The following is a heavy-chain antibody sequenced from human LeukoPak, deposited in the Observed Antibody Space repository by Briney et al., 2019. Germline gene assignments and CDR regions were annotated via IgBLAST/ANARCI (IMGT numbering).Heavy chain of an antibody. CDR3: ARDSSYSSGWDDIDY. V-gene: IGHV1-18*01. D-gene: IGHD6-19*01. Sequence: ASVKVSCKASGYTFTNYGISWVRQAPGQGLEWMGWVSGYNGNTNYAQKLQGRVTMTTDTSTSTAYMELRSLRSDDTAVYYCARDSSYSSGWDDIDYWGQGTLVTVSS. CDR1: GYTFTNYG. CDR2: VSGYNGNT. J-gene: IGHJ4*02.